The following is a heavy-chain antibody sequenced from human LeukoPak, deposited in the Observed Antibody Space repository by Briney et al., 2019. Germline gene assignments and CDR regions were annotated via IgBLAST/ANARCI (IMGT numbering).Heavy chain of an antibody. V-gene: IGHV3-21*01. CDR2: ISSSSYI. J-gene: IGHJ6*03. CDR3: ARDPLRGDGYLPLPNYYYYYMDV. D-gene: IGHD5-24*01. Sequence: GGSLRLSCAASGFTFSSYSMNWVRQAPGKGLEWVSSISSSSYIYYADSVKGRFTISRDNAKNSLYLQMNSLRAEDTAVYYCARDPLRGDGYLPLPNYYYYYMDVWGKGTTVTVSS. CDR1: GFTFSSYS.